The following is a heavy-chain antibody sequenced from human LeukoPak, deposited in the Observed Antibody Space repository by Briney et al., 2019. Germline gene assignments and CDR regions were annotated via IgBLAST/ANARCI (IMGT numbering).Heavy chain of an antibody. CDR1: GGSFSGCY. D-gene: IGHD2-2*02. CDR3: ARGTREAIVVVPAAIRVSGDYYYYMDV. J-gene: IGHJ6*03. Sequence: SETLSLTCAVYGGSFSGCYWSWIRQPPGKGLEWIGEINHSGSTNYNPSLKSRVTISVDTSKNQFSLKLSSVTAADTAVYYCARGTREAIVVVPAAIRVSGDYYYYMDVWGKGTTVTVSS. CDR2: INHSGST. V-gene: IGHV4-34*01.